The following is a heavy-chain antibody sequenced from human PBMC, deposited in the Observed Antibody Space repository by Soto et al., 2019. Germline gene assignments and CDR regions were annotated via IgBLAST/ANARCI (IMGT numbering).Heavy chain of an antibody. Sequence: EVQLLESGGGLAQPGGSLRLSCAASGFTFSSYAMSWVRQAPGKGLEWVSAISGSGGTTYYADSVKGRFTISRDNSKNTLYLQMNSLRAEDTGVYYCAKEWETRDYFDYWGQGTLVTVSS. CDR1: GFTFSSYA. CDR3: AKEWETRDYFDY. D-gene: IGHD1-26*01. J-gene: IGHJ4*02. CDR2: ISGSGGTT. V-gene: IGHV3-23*01.